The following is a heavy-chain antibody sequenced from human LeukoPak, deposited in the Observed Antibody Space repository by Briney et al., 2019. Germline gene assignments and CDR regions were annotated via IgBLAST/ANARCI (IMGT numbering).Heavy chain of an antibody. D-gene: IGHD6-13*01. CDR1: GFTFSSYE. CDR3: ATTSIAAAVPGCFDY. CDR2: INSSGKTI. J-gene: IGHJ4*02. V-gene: IGHV3-48*03. Sequence: GGSLRLSCEASGFTFSSYEMNWVRQAPGKGLEWVSYINSSGKTIYYAESTKGRVTVSRDNAKNSLYLQMNSLRAEDTAVYYCATTSIAAAVPGCFDYWGQGALVTVFS.